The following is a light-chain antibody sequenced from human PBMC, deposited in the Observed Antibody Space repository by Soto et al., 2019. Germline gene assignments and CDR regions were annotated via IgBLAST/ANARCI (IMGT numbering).Light chain of an antibody. Sequence: SYELTQPPSVSVSPGQTASITCSGDKLGDQYTSWYQQKPGQSPVLVMYRDSRRPSGIPERFSGSNSGNTATLTISGTQAMDEADYHCQAWDSSTVVFGGGTKLTVL. J-gene: IGLJ3*02. V-gene: IGLV3-1*01. CDR3: QAWDSSTVV. CDR2: RDS. CDR1: KLGDQY.